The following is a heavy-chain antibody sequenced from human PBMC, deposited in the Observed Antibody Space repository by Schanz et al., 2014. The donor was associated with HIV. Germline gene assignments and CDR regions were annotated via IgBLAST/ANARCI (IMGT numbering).Heavy chain of an antibody. CDR2: ISYDGSNK. D-gene: IGHD4-17*01. Sequence: QVQLVESGGGVVQPGRSLRLSCAVSGFTFSNYGMHWVRQAPGKGLEWVAVISYDGSNKYYADSVKGRFTISRDISKNTLYLQMNSLRAEDTALYYCACECDYGGNSCFDYWGQGTLVTVSS. CDR1: GFTFSNYG. CDR3: ACECDYGGNSCFDY. J-gene: IGHJ4*02. V-gene: IGHV3-30*03.